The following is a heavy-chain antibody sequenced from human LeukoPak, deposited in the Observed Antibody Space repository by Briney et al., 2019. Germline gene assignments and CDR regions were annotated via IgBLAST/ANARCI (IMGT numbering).Heavy chain of an antibody. V-gene: IGHV4-59*08. CDR1: GGSIVSYY. Sequence: PSETLSLTCTVSGGSIVSYYWSWIRQPPGKGLEWIGYIYYTGSTNYNPSLKSRVTISVDTSKNQLSLKLSSVTAADTAAYYCARYLAAGYFDLWGRGTLVTVSS. CDR3: ARYLAAGYFDL. CDR2: IYYTGST. D-gene: IGHD6-25*01. J-gene: IGHJ2*01.